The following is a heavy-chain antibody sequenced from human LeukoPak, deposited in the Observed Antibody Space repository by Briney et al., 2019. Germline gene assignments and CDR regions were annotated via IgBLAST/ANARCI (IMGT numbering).Heavy chain of an antibody. V-gene: IGHV4-39*01. J-gene: IGHJ4*02. D-gene: IGHD6-19*01. Sequence: SETLSLTCTVSGGSISSSSYYWGWIRQPPGKGLEWIGSIYYSGSTYYNPSLKSRVTISVDTSKNQFSLKLSSVTAADTAVYYCARHGIAVAGHFDYSGQGTLVTVSS. CDR2: IYYSGST. CDR3: ARHGIAVAGHFDY. CDR1: GGSISSSSYY.